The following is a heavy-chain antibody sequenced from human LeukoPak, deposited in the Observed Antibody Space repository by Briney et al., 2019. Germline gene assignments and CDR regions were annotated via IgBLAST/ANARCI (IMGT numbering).Heavy chain of an antibody. Sequence: GGSLRLSCVASGFTFSTHAMSWVRLAPGKGLEWVSAIGGSDGSTYYADYVKGRFTISRDNSKDTLYLQMNSLRAEDTAVYYRAKRDSSGSYPYYFDYWGQGTLVTVSS. D-gene: IGHD3-22*01. V-gene: IGHV3-23*01. CDR3: AKRDSSGSYPYYFDY. CDR1: GFTFSTHA. CDR2: IGGSDGST. J-gene: IGHJ4*02.